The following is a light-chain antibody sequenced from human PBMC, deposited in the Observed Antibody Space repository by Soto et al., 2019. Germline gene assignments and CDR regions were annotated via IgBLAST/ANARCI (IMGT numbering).Light chain of an antibody. Sequence: EIVLTQSPATLSLSPGERATLSCRASQSVSSYLAWYQQKPGQAPRLLIYGASNRATGFPDRFSGSGSGTDFTLTIIRLEPEDFAVYYCQQYDISPWTFGQGTKVDIK. J-gene: IGKJ1*01. CDR1: QSVSSY. CDR2: GAS. CDR3: QQYDISPWT. V-gene: IGKV3-20*01.